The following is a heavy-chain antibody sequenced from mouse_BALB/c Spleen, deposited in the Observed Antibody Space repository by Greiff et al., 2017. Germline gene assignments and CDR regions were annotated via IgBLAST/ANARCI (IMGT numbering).Heavy chain of an antibody. CDR2: IRNKANGYTT. D-gene: IGHD2-2*01. CDR1: GFTFTDYY. J-gene: IGHJ2*01. V-gene: IGHV7-3*02. Sequence: EVMLVESGGGLVQPGGSLRLSCATSGFTFTDYYMSWVRQPPGKALEWLGFIRNKANGYTTEYSASVKGRFTISRDNSQSILYLQMNTLRAEDSATYYCARAYGYDGCLDYWGQGTTLTVSS. CDR3: ARAYGYDGCLDY.